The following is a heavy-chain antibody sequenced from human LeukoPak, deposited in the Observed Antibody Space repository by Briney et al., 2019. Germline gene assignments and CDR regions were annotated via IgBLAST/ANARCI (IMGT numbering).Heavy chain of an antibody. D-gene: IGHD4-11*01. CDR1: GYAFTSYH. Sequence: ASVKVSCKSSGYAFTSYHIHWMRQAPGQGLGWMGIIIPSSGSTTYAQKFQGRVTMTRDTSTSTVYMEPSGLTSDDTAVYFCARSDYNDYRGLGFWGQGTLVTVSS. CDR3: ARSDYNDYRGLGF. J-gene: IGHJ4*02. CDR2: IIPSSGST. V-gene: IGHV1-46*01.